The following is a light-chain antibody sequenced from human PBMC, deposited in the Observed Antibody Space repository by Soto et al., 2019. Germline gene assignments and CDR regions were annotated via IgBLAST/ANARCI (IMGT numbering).Light chain of an antibody. CDR2: PAS. Sequence: DIQMTQSPSSLSASVGDRVTITCRASQSISSYLNWYQQKPGKAPKLLIYPASSLQSGVPSRFSGSGSGTDFTLTISSRQHEDFATYHCQQSYSTLYTFGQGTKLEIK. J-gene: IGKJ2*01. CDR1: QSISSY. CDR3: QQSYSTLYT. V-gene: IGKV1-39*01.